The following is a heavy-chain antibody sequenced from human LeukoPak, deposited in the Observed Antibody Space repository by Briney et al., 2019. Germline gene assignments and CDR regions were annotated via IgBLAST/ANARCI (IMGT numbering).Heavy chain of an antibody. J-gene: IGHJ4*02. Sequence: SVKVSCKASGGTFSSYTISWVRQAPGQGLEWMGRIIPILGIANYAQKFQGRVTTTADKSTSTAYMELSSLRSEDTAVYYCATIRVEGDIVVVPAAMRPDPAFDYWGQGTLVTVSS. V-gene: IGHV1-69*02. CDR1: GGTFSSYT. D-gene: IGHD2-2*01. CDR2: IIPILGIA. CDR3: ATIRVEGDIVVVPAAMRPDPAFDY.